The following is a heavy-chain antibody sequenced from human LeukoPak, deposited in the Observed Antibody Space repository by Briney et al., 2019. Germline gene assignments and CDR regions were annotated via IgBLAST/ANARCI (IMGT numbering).Heavy chain of an antibody. V-gene: IGHV4-39*07. CDR3: ARRRVGSLKGFDY. Sequence: PSQTLSLTCIVSGGSISSSGYYWGWIRQPPGKGLEWIGSIYHSGSTYYNPSLKSRVTISVDTSKNQFSLKLSSVTAADTAVYYCARRRVGSLKGFDYWGQGTLVTVSS. D-gene: IGHD2-15*01. CDR2: IYHSGST. CDR1: GGSISSSGYY. J-gene: IGHJ4*02.